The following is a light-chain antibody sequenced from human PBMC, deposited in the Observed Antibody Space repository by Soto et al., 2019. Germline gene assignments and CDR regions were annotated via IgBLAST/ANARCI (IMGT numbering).Light chain of an antibody. CDR1: QGISNS. CDR2: AAS. CDR3: QNYNSDPKT. V-gene: IGKV1-27*01. J-gene: IGKJ1*01. Sequence: DIQMTQSPSSLSESVGDRVTITCRASQGISNSLAWYQQKPGKVPKLLIYAASTLQSGVPSRFSGSGAGTDFTLTISSLQPEDVATYYCQNYNSDPKTFGPGTKVEIK.